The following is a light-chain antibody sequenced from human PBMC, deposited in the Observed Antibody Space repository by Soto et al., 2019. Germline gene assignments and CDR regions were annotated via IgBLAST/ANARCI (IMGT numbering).Light chain of an antibody. J-gene: IGKJ1*01. CDR3: QQRSNWPT. CDR1: QSVSSY. Sequence: DIVLTQSPATLSLSPGERATLSCRASQSVSSYLAWYQQKPGQAPRLLIYDASNRATGIPARFSGSGSGTDFTLTISSLEPEDFAVYYCQQRSNWPTVGQGTKVDIK. CDR2: DAS. V-gene: IGKV3-11*01.